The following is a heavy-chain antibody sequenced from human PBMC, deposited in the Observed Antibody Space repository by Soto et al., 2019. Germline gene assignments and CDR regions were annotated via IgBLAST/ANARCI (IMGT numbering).Heavy chain of an antibody. CDR1: GFTFSSCT. D-gene: IGHD2-15*01. V-gene: IGHV3-21*06. J-gene: IGHJ6*02. Sequence: EVHLVESGGGLVKPGGSLRLSCAVSGFTFSSCTMNWVRQAPGKGLEWVSSISPSSGHIYYADSVKGRFTISRDNAKNSLFLQINSLGGEDTAVYYCSGCSGGACHKNYGMDVWGQGTTVTVPS. CDR2: ISPSSGHI. CDR3: SGCSGGACHKNYGMDV.